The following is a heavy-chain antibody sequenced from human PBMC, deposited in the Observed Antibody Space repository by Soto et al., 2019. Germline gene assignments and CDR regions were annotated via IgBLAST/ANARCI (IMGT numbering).Heavy chain of an antibody. CDR3: ARPDYGEYDWSAFDI. V-gene: IGHV1-18*01. J-gene: IGHJ3*02. D-gene: IGHD4-17*01. CDR2: ISAYNGNT. CDR1: GYTFTSYG. Sequence: ASVKVSCKASGYTFTSYGISWVRQAPGQGLEWMGWISAYNGNTNYAQKLQGRVTMTTDTSTSTAYMELRSLRSDDTAVYYCARPDYGEYDWSAFDIWGQGTMVTVSS.